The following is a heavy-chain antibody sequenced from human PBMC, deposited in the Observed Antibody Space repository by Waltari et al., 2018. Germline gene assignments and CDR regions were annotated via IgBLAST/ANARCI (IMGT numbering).Heavy chain of an antibody. Sequence: CSGCVQAEGGGLGWCGQIQAIGRTTYSPSLESRVTTSIDTSNNECSLKVTSATAADTAVYYCARDRGRGLYLDSWGQGTLVTVSP. J-gene: IGHJ4*02. CDR3: ARDRGRGLYLDS. CDR2: IQAIGRT. V-gene: IGHV4-4*02. D-gene: IGHD2-15*01.